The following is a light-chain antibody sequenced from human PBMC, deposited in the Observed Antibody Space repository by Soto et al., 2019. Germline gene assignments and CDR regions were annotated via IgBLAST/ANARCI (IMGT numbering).Light chain of an antibody. CDR1: SSDVGGYNY. V-gene: IGLV2-14*01. Sequence: QSVLTQPASVSGSPGQAITISCTGTSSDVGGYNYVSWYQQHPGKAPKLLIYDVSNRPSGVSNRFSGSKSGTSASLTISGLQSEDEADYYRAAWDDSLNVLYVFGTGTKVTVL. CDR2: DVS. J-gene: IGLJ1*01. CDR3: AAWDDSLNVLYV.